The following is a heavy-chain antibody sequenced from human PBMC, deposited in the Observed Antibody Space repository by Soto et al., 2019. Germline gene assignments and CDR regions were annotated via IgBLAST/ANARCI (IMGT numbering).Heavy chain of an antibody. CDR2: ISYDGSNK. V-gene: IGHV3-30*18. D-gene: IGHD3-22*01. Sequence: QVQLVESGGGVVQPGRSLRLSCAASGFTFSSYGMHWVRQAPGKGLEWVAVISYDGSNKYYADSVKGRFTISGDNSKNALYLQMNSLRAEATAGYYCAKEPGPRQYYYDSREDLSMDVWGQGTTVTVSS. J-gene: IGHJ6*02. CDR1: GFTFSSYG. CDR3: AKEPGPRQYYYDSREDLSMDV.